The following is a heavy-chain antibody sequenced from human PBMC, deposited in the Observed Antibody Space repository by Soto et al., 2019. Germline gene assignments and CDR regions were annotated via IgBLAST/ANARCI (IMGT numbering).Heavy chain of an antibody. CDR3: ARPDPIRYRFDP. D-gene: IGHD3-9*01. V-gene: IGHV4-39*01. CDR2: TYYSGST. CDR1: GGSISSSSYY. J-gene: IGHJ5*02. Sequence: SETLSLTCTVSGGSISSSSYYWGWIRQPPGKGLEWIGSTYYSGSTYYNPSLKSRVTISVDTSKNQFSLKLSSVTAADTAVYYCARPDPIRYRFDPWGQGTLVTVSS.